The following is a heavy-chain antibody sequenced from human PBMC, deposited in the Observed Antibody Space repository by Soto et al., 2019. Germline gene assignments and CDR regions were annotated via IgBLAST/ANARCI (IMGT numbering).Heavy chain of an antibody. Sequence: GGSLRLSCAASGFTFSSYAMSWVRQAPGKGLEWVSAISGSGGSTYYADSVKGRFTISRDNSKNTLYLQMNSLRAEDTAVYYCANSGGSMGYYYYYGMDVWGQGTTVTVSS. CDR3: ANSGGSMGYYYYYGMDV. J-gene: IGHJ6*02. V-gene: IGHV3-23*01. CDR2: ISGSGGST. D-gene: IGHD2-15*01. CDR1: GFTFSSYA.